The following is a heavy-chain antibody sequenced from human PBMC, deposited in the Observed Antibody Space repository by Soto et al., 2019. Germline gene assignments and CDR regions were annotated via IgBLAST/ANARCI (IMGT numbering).Heavy chain of an antibody. V-gene: IGHV3-33*01. CDR2: KRYDGGNK. J-gene: IGHJ4*02. CDR1: GFTFSSYG. D-gene: IGHD6-13*01. CDR3: ARWGIAAGDY. Sequence: QVQLVESGGGVVQPGRSLRLSCAASGFTFSSYGMHWVRQAPGKGLEWVAVKRYDGGNKYYADSVKGRFTISRDNSKNTLYLQMNRLRAEDTAVYYCARWGIAAGDYWGQGTLVTVSS.